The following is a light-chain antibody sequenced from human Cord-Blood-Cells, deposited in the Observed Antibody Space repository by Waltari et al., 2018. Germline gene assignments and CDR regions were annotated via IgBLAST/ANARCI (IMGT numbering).Light chain of an antibody. CDR1: QSVLYSSNNKNY. CDR2: WAS. CDR3: QQYYSTPYS. J-gene: IGKJ2*03. Sequence: DIVMTQSPDSLAVSLGARATIHCKSRQSVLYSSNNKNYLAWYQQKPGQPPKLLIYWASTRESGVPARFSGSGSGTDFTLTISSLQAEDVAVYYCQQYYSTPYSFGQGTKLEIK. V-gene: IGKV4-1*01.